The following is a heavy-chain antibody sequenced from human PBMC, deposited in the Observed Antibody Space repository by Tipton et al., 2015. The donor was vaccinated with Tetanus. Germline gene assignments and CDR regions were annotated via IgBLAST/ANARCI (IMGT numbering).Heavy chain of an antibody. V-gene: IGHV3-48*01. CDR1: GFSFNSYS. CDR3: VRRWFGTQYYFGMDV. J-gene: IGHJ6*02. Sequence: GSLRLSCAASGFSFNSYSMNWVRQAPGRGLEWVSYIRRSSQTIYYADSVKGRFIISRDNAKNSLSLQMNSLRADDTAVYYCVRRWFGTQYYFGMDVWGQGTTVTVSS. CDR2: IRRSSQTI. D-gene: IGHD2/OR15-2a*01.